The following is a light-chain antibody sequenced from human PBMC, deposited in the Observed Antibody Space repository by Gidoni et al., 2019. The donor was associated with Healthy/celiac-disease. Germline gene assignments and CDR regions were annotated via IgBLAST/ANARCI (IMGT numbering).Light chain of an antibody. CDR1: SSTIGAGYD. V-gene: IGLV1-40*01. CDR3: QSYDSSLSGVV. Sequence: QSVLTQPPSVAGAPGQRVTSSCPGSSSTIGAGYDVHWYQQLPGTAPKLLIYGNSNRPSWVPDRFSGSKSGTSASLAITGLQAEDEADYYCQSYDSSLSGVVFGGGTKLTVL. CDR2: GNS. J-gene: IGLJ2*01.